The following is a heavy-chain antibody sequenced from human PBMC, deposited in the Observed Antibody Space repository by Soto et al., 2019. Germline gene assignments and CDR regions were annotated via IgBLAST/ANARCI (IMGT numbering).Heavy chain of an antibody. D-gene: IGHD3-22*01. V-gene: IGHV3-33*01. Sequence: HPGGSLRLSCAASGFTFSSHGMHWVRQAPGKGLEWVAVIWYDGTNKYYVDSVRGRFTISRDTSKNTLYLQMNSLRAEDTAVYYCARDYYDSSGYYRGVFDIWGRGTMVTVS. CDR2: IWYDGTNK. CDR1: GFTFSSHG. CDR3: ARDYYDSSGYYRGVFDI. J-gene: IGHJ3*02.